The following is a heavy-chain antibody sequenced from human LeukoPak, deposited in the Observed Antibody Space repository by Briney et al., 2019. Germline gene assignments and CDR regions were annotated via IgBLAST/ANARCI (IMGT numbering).Heavy chain of an antibody. V-gene: IGHV1-46*01. J-gene: IGHJ4*02. CDR1: GYTFTSYY. D-gene: IGHD4-4*01. Sequence: ASVKVSCKASGYTFTSYYMHWVRQAPGQGLEWMGIINPSGGSTSYAQKFQGRVTMTRDTSTSTVYMELSSLKASDTAMYYCARLYTVTTHFDYWGQGTLVTVSS. CDR3: ARLYTVTTHFDY. CDR2: INPSGGST.